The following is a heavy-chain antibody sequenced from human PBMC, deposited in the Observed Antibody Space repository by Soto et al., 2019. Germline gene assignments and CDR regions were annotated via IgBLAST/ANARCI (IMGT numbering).Heavy chain of an antibody. CDR2: IFFTGSA. J-gene: IGHJ6*02. Sequence: TLSLTCTVSGGSVSTGSYDWSWIRQPPGKGLEWIGKIFFTGSAHYNPSLRNRVTMSVDTSKDQFSLTLTSVTAADTAVYYCARDGHGMDVWGQGTTVTVSS. CDR3: ARDGHGMDV. CDR1: GGSVSTGSYD. V-gene: IGHV4-61*01.